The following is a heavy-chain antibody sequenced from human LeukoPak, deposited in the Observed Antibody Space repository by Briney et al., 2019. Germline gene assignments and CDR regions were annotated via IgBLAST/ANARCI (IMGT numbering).Heavy chain of an antibody. D-gene: IGHD3-16*02. V-gene: IGHV3-21*01. CDR2: ISSSSSYI. CDR3: ARDRGYVWGIYRSTCFSP. Sequence: GGSLRLSCAASGFALSSYGMNWVRQAPGKGLEWVSSISSSSSYIYYADSVKGRFTISRDNAKNSLYLQMNSLRAEDTAVYYCARDRGYVWGIYRSTCFSPWGQGNLVTVSS. J-gene: IGHJ5*02. CDR1: GFALSSYG.